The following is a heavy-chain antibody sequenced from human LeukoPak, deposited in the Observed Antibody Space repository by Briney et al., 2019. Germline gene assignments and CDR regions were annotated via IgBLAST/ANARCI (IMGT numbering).Heavy chain of an antibody. CDR3: ARDTGGRGRFDGFDI. V-gene: IGHV4-39*02. Sequence: KSSETLSLTCTVSGGPISSSSYYWGWIRQPPGKGLEWIGSIYYSGSTYYNPSLKSRVTISVDTSKNQFSLKLSSVTAADAAVYYCARDTGGRGRFDGFDIWGQGTMATVSS. D-gene: IGHD3-10*01. J-gene: IGHJ3*02. CDR1: GGPISSSSYY. CDR2: IYYSGST.